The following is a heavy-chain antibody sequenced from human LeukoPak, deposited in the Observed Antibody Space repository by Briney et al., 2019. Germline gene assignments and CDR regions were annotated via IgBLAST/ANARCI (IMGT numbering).Heavy chain of an antibody. CDR3: ASFYCSGGSCYGYGAFDI. CDR1: GGSFSGYY. J-gene: IGHJ3*02. Sequence: SQTLSLTCAVYGGSFSGYYWSWIRQPPGKGLEWIGSIYYSGSPTSNPSPKSRLRISVDTSKNQFSLKLSSVTAADTAVYYCASFYCSGGSCYGYGAFDIWGQGTMVTVSS. D-gene: IGHD2-15*01. V-gene: IGHV4-59*01. CDR2: IYYSGSP.